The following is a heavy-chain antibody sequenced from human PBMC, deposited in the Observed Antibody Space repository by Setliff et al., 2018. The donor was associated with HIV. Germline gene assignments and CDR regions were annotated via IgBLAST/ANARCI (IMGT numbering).Heavy chain of an antibody. V-gene: IGHV1-3*01. CDR1: GYTFTTYS. J-gene: IGHJ4*01. CDR3: ARGALLAVFDFDH. CDR2: INVGKGDT. D-gene: IGHD2-21*01. Sequence: GASVMVSCRASGYTFTTYSIHWVRQAPGQGLEWMGWINVGKGDTKYSQELQGRITLTTDTSANTAYMELSSLRSDDTAVYFCARGALLAVFDFDHWGHGTLVTVS.